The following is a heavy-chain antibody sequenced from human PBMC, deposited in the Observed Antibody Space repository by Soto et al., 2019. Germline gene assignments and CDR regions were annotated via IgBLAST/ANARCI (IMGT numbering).Heavy chain of an antibody. V-gene: IGHV6-1*01. Sequence: SQTLSLTCAISGDSVSSNSAARNWIRQSPSRGLEWLGRTYFRSKWYNDYAVSVKSRITINPDTSKNQFSLQLNSVTPEDTAVYYCARAPWGYSNSWYEYFQHWSQGTLVTVSS. CDR2: TYFRSKWYN. D-gene: IGHD6-13*01. J-gene: IGHJ1*01. CDR1: GDSVSSNSAA. CDR3: ARAPWGYSNSWYEYFQH.